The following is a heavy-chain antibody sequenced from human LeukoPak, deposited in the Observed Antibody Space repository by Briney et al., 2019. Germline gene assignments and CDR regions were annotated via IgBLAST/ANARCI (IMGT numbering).Heavy chain of an antibody. CDR1: GFTFSSYS. V-gene: IGHV3-21*01. J-gene: IGHJ4*02. CDR3: ARDGSDCSGGSCYHLVFDY. CDR2: ISSSSSYI. D-gene: IGHD2-15*01. Sequence: GGSLRLSCAASGFTFSSYSMNWVRQAPGKGLEWVSSISSSSSYIYYADSVKGRFTISRDNAKNSPYLQMNSLRAEDTAVYYCARDGSDCSGGSCYHLVFDYWGQGTLVTVSS.